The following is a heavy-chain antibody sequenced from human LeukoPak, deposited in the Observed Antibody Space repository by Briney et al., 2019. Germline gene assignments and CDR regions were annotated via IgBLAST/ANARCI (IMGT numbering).Heavy chain of an antibody. J-gene: IGHJ5*02. CDR2: INPSGGST. D-gene: IGHD7-27*01. CDR1: GYTFTSYY. V-gene: IGHV1-46*01. Sequence: ASVKVSCKASGYTFTSYYMHCVRQAPGQGLEWMGIINPSGGSTSYAQKLQGRVTMTRDMSTSTVYMELSSLRSEATAVYYCARPSTPNWEWYNWFDPWGQGTLVTVSS. CDR3: ARPSTPNWEWYNWFDP.